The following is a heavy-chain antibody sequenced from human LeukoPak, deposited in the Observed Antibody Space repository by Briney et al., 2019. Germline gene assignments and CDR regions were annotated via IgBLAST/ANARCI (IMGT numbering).Heavy chain of an antibody. Sequence: GGSLRLSCAASGFTFSSYAMSWVRQAPGRGLEWVSYISSSGSTIYYADSVKGRFTISRDNAKNSLYLQMNSLRAEDTAVYYCAELGITMIGGVWGKGTTVTISS. J-gene: IGHJ6*04. CDR2: ISSSGSTI. V-gene: IGHV3-48*03. CDR3: AELGITMIGGV. CDR1: GFTFSSYA. D-gene: IGHD3-10*02.